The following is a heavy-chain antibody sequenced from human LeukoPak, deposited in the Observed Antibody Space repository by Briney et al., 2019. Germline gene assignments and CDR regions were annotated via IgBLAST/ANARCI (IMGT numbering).Heavy chain of an antibody. CDR1: GLTFSRET. D-gene: IGHD3-3*01. CDR3: AKSPVVITPNWFDP. CDR2: ISGSGGST. V-gene: IGHV3-23*01. Sequence: GGSLRLSCVVSGLTFSRETMGWVRQAPGKGLEWVSAISGSGGSTYYADSVKGRFTISRDNSKNTLYLQMNSLRAEDTAVYYCAKSPVVITPNWFDPWGQGTLVTVSS. J-gene: IGHJ5*02.